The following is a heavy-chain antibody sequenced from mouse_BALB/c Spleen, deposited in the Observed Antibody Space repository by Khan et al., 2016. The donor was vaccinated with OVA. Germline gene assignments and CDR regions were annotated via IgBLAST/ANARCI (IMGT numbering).Heavy chain of an antibody. D-gene: IGHD2-1*01. J-gene: IGHJ1*01. CDR2: ISSGSSTI. V-gene: IGHV5-17*02. Sequence: EVQLVKSGGGLVQPGGSRKLSCAASGFTFSSFGMHWVRQAPKKGLEWVAYISSGSSTIYYVDTVKGRFTISRDSPKNTLFLQMTSLRYEDTAMYYCARSGGNVHWYCDVWGAGTSVTVSS. CDR1: GFTFSSFG. CDR3: ARSGGNVHWYCDV.